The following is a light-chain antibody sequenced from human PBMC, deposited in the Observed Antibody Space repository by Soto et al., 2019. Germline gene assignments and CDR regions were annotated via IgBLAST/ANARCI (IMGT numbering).Light chain of an antibody. Sequence: EIGLTQSPGTLSLSPGERATLSCRASQSLTNNYFAWYQQKPGRALRLLIDGASTRATGIPDRFSGSGSGKDFTLTISRLVPEDVAVYYCQQYGAVVTFGQGTKVEI. V-gene: IGKV3-20*01. CDR2: GAS. J-gene: IGKJ1*01. CDR1: QSLTNNY. CDR3: QQYGAVVT.